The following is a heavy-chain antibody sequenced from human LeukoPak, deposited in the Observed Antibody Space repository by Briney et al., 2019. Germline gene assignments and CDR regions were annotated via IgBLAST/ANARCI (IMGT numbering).Heavy chain of an antibody. D-gene: IGHD2-21*02. Sequence: GGSLRLSCAASGFTFSSYEMNWVRQAPGKGLEWVSYISSSGSTIYYADSVKGRFTISRDNAKNSLYLQMNSLRAEDTAAYYCARALAYCGGDCYSGLYFQHWGQGTLVTVSS. CDR1: GFTFSSYE. J-gene: IGHJ1*01. V-gene: IGHV3-48*03. CDR2: ISSSGSTI. CDR3: ARALAYCGGDCYSGLYFQH.